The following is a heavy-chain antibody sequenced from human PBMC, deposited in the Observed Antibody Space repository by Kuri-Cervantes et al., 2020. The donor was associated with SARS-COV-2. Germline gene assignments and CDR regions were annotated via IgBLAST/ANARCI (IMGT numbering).Heavy chain of an antibody. D-gene: IGHD6-13*01. CDR1: GFTFKTYG. CDR3: AKDRKQIAAAGLDY. V-gene: IGHV3-30*02. J-gene: IGHJ4*02. CDR2: IRYDGSNK. Sequence: GGSLRLSCAASGFTFKTYGMHWVRQAPGKGLEWVAFIRYDGSNKYYADSVKGRFTISRDNPKNTLYLQMNSLRAEDTAVYYCAKDRKQIAAAGLDYWGQGTLVTVSS.